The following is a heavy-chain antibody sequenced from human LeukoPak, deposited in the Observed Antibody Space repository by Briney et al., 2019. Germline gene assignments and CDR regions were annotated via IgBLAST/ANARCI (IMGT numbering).Heavy chain of an antibody. Sequence: PGGSLRLSCAAPGFILSTHGMHWVRQAPGKGLGWVAGMWYDGSREDYADSVKGRFTISRDMSKNTLNLQMNSLRVEDTAMFYCARDLSFGSLDFRGQGTLVTVSS. CDR2: MWYDGSRE. CDR1: GFILSTHG. V-gene: IGHV3-33*01. CDR3: ARDLSFGSLDF. D-gene: IGHD1-26*01. J-gene: IGHJ4*02.